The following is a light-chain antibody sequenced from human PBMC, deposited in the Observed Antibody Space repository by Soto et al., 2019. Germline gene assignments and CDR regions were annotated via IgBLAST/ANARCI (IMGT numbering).Light chain of an antibody. CDR1: QSVSSN. CDR3: QQYSDWPPT. J-gene: IGKJ1*01. CDR2: GAS. V-gene: IGKV3-15*01. Sequence: ELVVTQSPATQSVSPGQRATLSCRASQSVSSNLAWYQQKPGQAPRLLINGASTRATGIPARFSGSGSGTEFSLTISSLQSEDFAVYYCQQYSDWPPTFGQGTKVDIK.